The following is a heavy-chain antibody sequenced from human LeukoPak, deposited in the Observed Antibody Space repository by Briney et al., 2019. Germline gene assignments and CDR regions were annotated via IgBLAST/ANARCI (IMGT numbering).Heavy chain of an antibody. D-gene: IGHD3-9*01. J-gene: IGHJ6*03. CDR3: ARDKNYDILTGYYGIMDV. V-gene: IGHV1-69*06. CDR1: GGTFSSYA. Sequence: GASVKVSCKASGGTFSSYAISWVRQAPGQGLEWMGGIIPIFGTANYAQKFQGRVTITADKSTSTAYMELSSLRSEDTAVYYCARDKNYDILTGYYGIMDVWGKGTTVTVSS. CDR2: IIPIFGTA.